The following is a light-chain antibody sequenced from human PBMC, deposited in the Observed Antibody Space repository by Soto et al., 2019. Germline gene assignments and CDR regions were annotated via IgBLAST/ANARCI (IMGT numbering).Light chain of an antibody. Sequence: DIVMTQSPDSLAVSLGERATINCKSSQSVLYSSNNKNYLAWYQQKPGQPPKLLICWASTRESGVPDRFSGSGSGKDFTITISSLQAEDVAVYYCQQYYSTPQTFGQGTKVEIK. CDR1: QSVLYSSNNKNY. CDR3: QQYYSTPQT. CDR2: WAS. V-gene: IGKV4-1*01. J-gene: IGKJ1*01.